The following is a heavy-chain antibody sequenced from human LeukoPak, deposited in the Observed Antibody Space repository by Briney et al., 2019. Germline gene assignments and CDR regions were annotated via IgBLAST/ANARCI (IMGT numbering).Heavy chain of an antibody. Sequence: SETLSLTCTVSGGSISSYYWSWIRQPPGKGLEWIGCISNSFSTDYNPSLKSRVTISVDRSKNQFSLKLSSVTAADTAVYYCARGYGSGSYYNLVWFDPWGQGTLVTVSS. CDR1: GGSISSYY. V-gene: IGHV4-59*12. J-gene: IGHJ5*02. CDR2: ISNSFST. D-gene: IGHD3-10*01. CDR3: ARGYGSGSYYNLVWFDP.